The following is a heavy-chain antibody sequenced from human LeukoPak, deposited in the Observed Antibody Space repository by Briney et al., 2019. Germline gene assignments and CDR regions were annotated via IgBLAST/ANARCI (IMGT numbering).Heavy chain of an antibody. Sequence: GGSLRVSCAASGFTFEDYAMHWVRQGPGKGLEWVSLISGNGNNIYYADSVKGRFTISRDNSKNSLYLQMNSLRTEDTALYYCAKDLPQYYDFWSGYYGGFDYWGQGTLVTVSS. CDR2: ISGNGNNI. CDR1: GFTFEDYA. J-gene: IGHJ4*02. CDR3: AKDLPQYYDFWSGYYGGFDY. V-gene: IGHV3-43*02. D-gene: IGHD3-3*01.